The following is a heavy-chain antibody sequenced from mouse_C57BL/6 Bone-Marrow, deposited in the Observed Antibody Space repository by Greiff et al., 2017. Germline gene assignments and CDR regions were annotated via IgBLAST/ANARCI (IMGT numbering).Heavy chain of an antibody. D-gene: IGHD2-4*01. CDR2: INPGSGGT. Sequence: QVQLQQSGAELVRPGTSVKVSCKASGYAFTNYLIEWVKQRPGQGLEWIGVINPGSGGTNYNEKFKGKATLTADKSSSTAYVQLSSLTSEDSAVYFCARSPDYGDVWGTGTTVTVSS. J-gene: IGHJ1*03. CDR1: GYAFTNYL. CDR3: ARSPDYGDV. V-gene: IGHV1-54*01.